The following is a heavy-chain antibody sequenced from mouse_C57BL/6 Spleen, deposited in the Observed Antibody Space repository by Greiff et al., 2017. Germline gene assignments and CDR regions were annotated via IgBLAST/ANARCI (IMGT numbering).Heavy chain of an antibody. V-gene: IGHV1-55*01. CDR1: GYTFTSYW. Sequence: QVQLQQPGAELVKPGASVKMSCTASGYTFTSYWITWVKQRPGQGLEWIGDIYPGSGSTNYNGKFKSKATLTVDTSSSSAYMQLSRLTSEDSAVYYCTIYYDLTWYFDVWGTGTTVTVSS. CDR3: TIYYDLTWYFDV. D-gene: IGHD2-4*01. J-gene: IGHJ1*03. CDR2: IYPGSGST.